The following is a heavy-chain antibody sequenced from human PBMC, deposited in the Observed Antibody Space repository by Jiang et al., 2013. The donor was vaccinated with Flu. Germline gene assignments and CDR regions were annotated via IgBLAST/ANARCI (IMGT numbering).Heavy chain of an antibody. CDR3: ASYYDSSGYYDY. J-gene: IGHJ4*02. D-gene: IGHD3-22*01. CDR2: PGDSDT. V-gene: IGHV5-51*01. Sequence: PGDSDTRYSPPFQGHVTISADKSISTAYLQWSSLKASDTAMYYCASYYDSSGYYDYWGQGTLVTVSS.